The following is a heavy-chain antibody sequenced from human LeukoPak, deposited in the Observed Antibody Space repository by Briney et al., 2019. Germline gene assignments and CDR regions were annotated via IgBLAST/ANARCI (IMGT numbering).Heavy chain of an antibody. CDR1: GGSMLSGDYF. J-gene: IGHJ4*02. CDR3: ARRLGSSIGGFDY. V-gene: IGHV4-30-4*08. Sequence: KPSQTLSLTCTVSGGSMLSGDYFWSWVRQPPGKGLDWIGYIYYSGSTYYNPSLKSRVTISVDTSKNQFSLKLSSVTAADTAVYYCARRLGSSIGGFDYWGQGTLVTVSS. D-gene: IGHD6-6*01. CDR2: IYYSGST.